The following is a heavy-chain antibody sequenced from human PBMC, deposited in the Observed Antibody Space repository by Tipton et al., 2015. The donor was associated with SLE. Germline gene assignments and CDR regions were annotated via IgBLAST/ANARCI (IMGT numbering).Heavy chain of an antibody. V-gene: IGHV3-30*04. D-gene: IGHD3-10*01. CDR2: ISYDGSNK. CDR3: GSSLLWFGELLD. CDR1: GFTFSNYA. J-gene: IGHJ4*02. Sequence: SLRLSCAASGFTFSNYAMHWVRQAPGKGLEWVAVISYDGSNKYYADSVKGRFTISRDNSKNTLHLQMNGLRAEDTAVYYCGSSLLWFGELLDWGQGTLVTVSS.